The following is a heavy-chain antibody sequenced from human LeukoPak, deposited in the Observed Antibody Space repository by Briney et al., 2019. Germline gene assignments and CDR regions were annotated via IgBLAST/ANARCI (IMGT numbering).Heavy chain of an antibody. V-gene: IGHV4-59*01. CDR2: IYYSGST. J-gene: IGHJ5*02. CDR1: GGSISSYY. CDR3: AGYIVATKGWFDP. Sequence: SETLSLTCTVSGGSISSYYWSWIRQPPGKGLDWIGYIYYSGSTNYNPSLKSRVTISVDTSKNQFSLKLSSVTAADTAVYYCAGYIVATKGWFDPWGQGTLVTVSS. D-gene: IGHD5-12*01.